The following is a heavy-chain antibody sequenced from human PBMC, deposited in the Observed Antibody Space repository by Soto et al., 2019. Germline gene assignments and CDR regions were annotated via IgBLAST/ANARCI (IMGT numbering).Heavy chain of an antibody. J-gene: IGHJ4*02. CDR1: GGSFSGYY. V-gene: IGHV4-34*01. D-gene: IGHD2-15*01. Sequence: SETLSLTCAVYGGSFSGYYWSWIRQPPGKGLEWIGEINHSGSTNYNPSLKSRVTISVGTSKNQFSPKLSSVTAADTAVYYCARGLPSYYGGKLYFDYWGQGTLVTVSS. CDR3: ARGLPSYYGGKLYFDY. CDR2: INHSGST.